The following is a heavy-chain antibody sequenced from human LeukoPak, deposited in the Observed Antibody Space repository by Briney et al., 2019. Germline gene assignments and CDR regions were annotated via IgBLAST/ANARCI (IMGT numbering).Heavy chain of an antibody. J-gene: IGHJ4*02. CDR1: GFTFSSYA. CDR2: INGSGGST. Sequence: GGSLRLSCAASGFTFSSYAMSWARQAPGKGLEWVSAINGSGGSTYYADSVKGRFTISRDNSKNTLYLQMNSLRAEDTAVYYCAKAWVPTTVTTFDYWGQGTLVTVSS. V-gene: IGHV3-23*01. D-gene: IGHD4-17*01. CDR3: AKAWVPTTVTTFDY.